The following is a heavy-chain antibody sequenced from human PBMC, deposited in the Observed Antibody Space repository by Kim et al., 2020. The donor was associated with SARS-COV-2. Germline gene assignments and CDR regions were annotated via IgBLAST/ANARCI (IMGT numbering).Heavy chain of an antibody. J-gene: IGHJ4*02. Sequence: GGSLRLSCAASGFTFSSYSMNWVRQAPGKGLEWVSSISSSSSYIYYADSVKGRFTISRDNAKNSLYLQMNSLRAEDTAVYYCARGSDYDSSEGYYWGQGTLVTVSS. D-gene: IGHD3-22*01. V-gene: IGHV3-21*01. CDR1: GFTFSSYS. CDR2: ISSSSSYI. CDR3: ARGSDYDSSEGYY.